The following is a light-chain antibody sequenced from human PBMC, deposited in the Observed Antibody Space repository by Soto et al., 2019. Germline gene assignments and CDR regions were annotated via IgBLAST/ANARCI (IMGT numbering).Light chain of an antibody. CDR3: QQYNNWPRK. CDR1: QSVSSN. J-gene: IGKJ1*01. Sequence: EIVMTQSPATLSVSPGERATLSCRASQSVSSNLAWYQQKPGQAPRLLIYGASTRATGIPARFSGSGSGTEFTLTISSLQSEDFAVYYCQQYNNWPRKFGQGNKGDIK. V-gene: IGKV3-15*01. CDR2: GAS.